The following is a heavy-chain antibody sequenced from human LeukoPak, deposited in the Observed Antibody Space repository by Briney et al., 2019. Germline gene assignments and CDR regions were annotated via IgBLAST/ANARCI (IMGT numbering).Heavy chain of an antibody. CDR1: GFSFSNYA. CDR2: IVGGGGST. V-gene: IGHV3-23*01. CDR3: TIYYYGSGRRYFDD. J-gene: IGHJ4*02. D-gene: IGHD3-10*01. Sequence: PGGSLRLSCTASGFSFSNYAMTWVRQAPEKGLEWVSSIVGGGGSTYYADSVRGRFIISRDNSKNTLYLQMNSLRAEDTAVYYCTIYYYGSGRRYFDDWGQGTLVTVSS.